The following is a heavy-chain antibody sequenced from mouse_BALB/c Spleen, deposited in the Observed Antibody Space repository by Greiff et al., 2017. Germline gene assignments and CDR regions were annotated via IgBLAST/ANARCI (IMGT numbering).Heavy chain of an antibody. D-gene: IGHD3-1*01. V-gene: IGHV1S22*01. CDR1: GYTFTSYW. Sequence: LQQPGSELVRPGASVKLSCKASGYTFTSYWMHWVKQRPGQGLEWIGNIYPGSGSTNYDEKFKSKATLTVDTSSSTAYMQLSSLTSEDSAVYYCTRSGLYAMDYWGQGTSVTVSS. CDR2: IYPGSGST. J-gene: IGHJ4*01. CDR3: TRSGLYAMDY.